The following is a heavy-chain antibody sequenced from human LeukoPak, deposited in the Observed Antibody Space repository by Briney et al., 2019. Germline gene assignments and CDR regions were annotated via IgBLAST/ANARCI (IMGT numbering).Heavy chain of an antibody. J-gene: IGHJ6*03. Sequence: ASVKVSCKASGYPFNNYDINWVRQATGQGLEWMGWMNPHSGKTGYAQKFQGRVTITRNTSISTAYMELSSLRSEDTAVYYCARRGELPHSYYYYYYMDVWGKGTTVTVSS. D-gene: IGHD1-26*01. CDR2: MNPHSGKT. CDR3: ARRGELPHSYYYYYYMDV. CDR1: GYPFNNYD. V-gene: IGHV1-8*01.